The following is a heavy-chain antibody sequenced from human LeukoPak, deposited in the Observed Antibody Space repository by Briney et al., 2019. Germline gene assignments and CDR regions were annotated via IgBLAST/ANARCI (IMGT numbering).Heavy chain of an antibody. CDR1: GYTFTSYG. J-gene: IGHJ2*01. V-gene: IGHV1-18*01. CDR3: ARDPRDDYEDLYWYFDL. CDR2: ISAYNGNT. D-gene: IGHD4-17*01. Sequence: ASVKVSCKASGYTFTSYGISWVRQAPGQGLEWMGWISAYNGNTNYAQKLQGRVTMTTDTSTSTAYMELRSLRSDDTAVYYCARDPRDDYEDLYWYFDLWGRGTLVTVSS.